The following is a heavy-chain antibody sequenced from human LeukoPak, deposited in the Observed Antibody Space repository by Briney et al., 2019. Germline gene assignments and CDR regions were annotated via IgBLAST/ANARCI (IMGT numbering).Heavy chain of an antibody. CDR1: GGSFSGYY. J-gene: IGHJ4*02. Sequence: PSETLSLTCAVFGGSFSGYYWNWIRQPAGKGLEWIGRIYTSGSTNYNPSLKSRVTISVDTSKNQFSLKLSSVTAADTAVYYCARIEEYYYDSSGQEAWGQGTLVTVSS. CDR2: IYTSGST. D-gene: IGHD3-22*01. V-gene: IGHV4-4*07. CDR3: ARIEEYYYDSSGQEA.